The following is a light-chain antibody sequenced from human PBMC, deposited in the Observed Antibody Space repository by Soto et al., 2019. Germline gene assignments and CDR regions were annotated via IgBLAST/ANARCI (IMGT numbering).Light chain of an antibody. CDR1: QSVSSF. CDR3: QQRSTWPLIFT. J-gene: IGKJ3*01. V-gene: IGKV3-11*01. CDR2: DAF. Sequence: EIVLTQSPATLSLSPGERATLSCRASQSVSSFLAWYQQKPGQAPRLLIYDAFNRATGIPTRFSGSGSGTDFTLTISSLEPEDFVVYYCQQRSTWPLIFTFGPGTKVDIK.